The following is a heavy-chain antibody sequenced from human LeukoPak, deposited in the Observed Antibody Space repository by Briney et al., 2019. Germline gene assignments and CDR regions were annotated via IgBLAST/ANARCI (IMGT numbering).Heavy chain of an antibody. D-gene: IGHD4-23*01. CDR3: AKGSATTVVTIDY. J-gene: IGHJ4*02. CDR1: GFTFGSYD. V-gene: IGHV3-30*18. Sequence: QPGRPLRLSCAASGFTFGSYDMHWVRQAPGKGLEWVAVISSDGSDKYYADSVKGRFTISRDNSKNTMYLQMNSLRDEDTAVYYCAKGSATTVVTIDYWGQGTLVTVSS. CDR2: ISSDGSDK.